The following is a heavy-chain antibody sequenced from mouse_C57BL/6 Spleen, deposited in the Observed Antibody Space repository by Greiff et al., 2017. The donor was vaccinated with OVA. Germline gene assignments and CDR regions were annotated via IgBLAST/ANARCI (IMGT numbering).Heavy chain of an antibody. D-gene: IGHD1-3*01. J-gene: IGHJ4*01. CDR2: IDPSDSYT. CDR3: ARSHLNWYAMDY. V-gene: IGHV1-69*01. Sequence: QVQLQQPGAELVMPGASVKLSCKASGYTFTSYWMHWVKQRPGQGLEWIGEIDPSDSYTNYNQKFKGKSTLTVDKSSSTAYMQISSLTSEDSAVYYCARSHLNWYAMDYWGQGTSVTVSS. CDR1: GYTFTSYW.